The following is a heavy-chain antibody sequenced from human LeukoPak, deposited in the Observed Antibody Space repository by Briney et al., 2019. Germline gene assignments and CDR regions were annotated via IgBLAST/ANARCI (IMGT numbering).Heavy chain of an antibody. CDR1: GGSISSYY. CDR3: ARSGYSYGADAVDI. D-gene: IGHD5-18*01. J-gene: IGHJ3*02. Sequence: SETLSLTCTVSGGSISSYYWSWIRQSPGKGLEWIGYINYSGSTNYNPSLKSRVTISVDTSKKQFSLKLSSVTAADTAVYYCARSGYSYGADAVDIWGQGTMVTVSS. CDR2: INYSGST. V-gene: IGHV4-59*01.